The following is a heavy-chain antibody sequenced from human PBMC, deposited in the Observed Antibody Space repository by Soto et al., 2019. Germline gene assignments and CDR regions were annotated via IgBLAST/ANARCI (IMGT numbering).Heavy chain of an antibody. V-gene: IGHV3-11*05. J-gene: IGHJ3*02. D-gene: IGHD3-9*01. CDR1: GFTFSDYY. CDR3: ARDADILTGSDAFDI. CDR2: ISSSSSYT. Sequence: QVQLVESGGGLVKPGWSLRLSCAASGFTFSDYYMSWIRQAPGKGLEWVSYISSSSSYTNYADSVKGRFTISRDNAKNSLYMQMNSLRAEDTAVYYCARDADILTGSDAFDIWGQGTMVTVSS.